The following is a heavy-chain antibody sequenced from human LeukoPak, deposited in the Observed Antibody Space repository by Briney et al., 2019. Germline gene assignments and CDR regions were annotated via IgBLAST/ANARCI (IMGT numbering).Heavy chain of an antibody. J-gene: IGHJ5*02. D-gene: IGHD6-6*01. V-gene: IGHV1-2*02. CDR2: INPNSGGT. Sequence: ASVKVSCKASGYTFTGYYMHWVRQAPGQGLEWMGWINPNSGGTNYAQKFQGRVTMTRDTSISTAYMELSRLRSGDTAVYYCAILAAPPYNWFDPWGQGTLVTVSS. CDR3: AILAAPPYNWFDP. CDR1: GYTFTGYY.